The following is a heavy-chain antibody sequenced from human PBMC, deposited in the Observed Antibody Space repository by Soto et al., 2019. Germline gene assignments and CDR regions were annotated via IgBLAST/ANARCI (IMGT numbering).Heavy chain of an antibody. V-gene: IGHV4-34*01. CDR2: INHSGTA. CDR1: GGSLGGYY. CDR3: ASYHFLDLWTGSRHYMDV. Sequence: PSETLSLTCAVYGGSLGGYYWSWLRQSPGKGLEWIGEINHSGTANYNPSLKTRVTISADASKHQFSLRLTSVTAADSAIYYCASYHFLDLWTGSRHYMDVWSRGTPVTVSS. D-gene: IGHD3-9*01. J-gene: IGHJ6*03.